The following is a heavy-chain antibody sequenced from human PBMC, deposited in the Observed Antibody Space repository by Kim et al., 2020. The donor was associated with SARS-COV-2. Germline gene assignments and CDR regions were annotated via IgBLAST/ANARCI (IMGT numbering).Heavy chain of an antibody. CDR2: ISSSGSTI. CDR3: ARERDIVVVPAATSGGYDYPDAFDI. Sequence: GGSLRLSCAASGFTFSSYEMNWVRQAPGKGLEWVSYISSSGSTIYYADSVKGRFTISRDNAKNSLYLQMNSLRAEDTAVYYCARERDIVVVPAATSGGYDYPDAFDIWGQGTMVTVSS. J-gene: IGHJ3*02. V-gene: IGHV3-48*03. D-gene: IGHD2-2*01. CDR1: GFTFSSYE.